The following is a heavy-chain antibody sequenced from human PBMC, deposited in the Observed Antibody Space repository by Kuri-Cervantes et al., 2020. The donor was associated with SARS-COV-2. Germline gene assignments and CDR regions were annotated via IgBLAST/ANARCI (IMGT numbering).Heavy chain of an antibody. CDR2: INYSGST. V-gene: IGHV4-59*01. J-gene: IGHJ5*02. Sequence: SETLSLTCTVSGDSISNYYWSWIQQPPGKGLQWMGFINYSGSTKYYSSLRSRVSISIDTSKSQLYLRLTSVTAADTDVYYCARHFFNWVSENWFDPWGQGTLVTVSS. CDR1: GDSISNYY. CDR3: ARHFFNWVSENWFDP. D-gene: IGHD3-3*02.